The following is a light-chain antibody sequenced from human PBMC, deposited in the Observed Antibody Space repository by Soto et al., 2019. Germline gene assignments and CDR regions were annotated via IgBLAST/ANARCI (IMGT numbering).Light chain of an antibody. CDR1: QAIRTA. Sequence: AIQLTQSPSSLYASVGDRVTITCRASQAIRTALGWYQQKPGKVPKLLIYAASILQSGVPSRFSGSGSGTDFTLTISSLQPEDFATYYCQQYYSYPRALTFGGGTKVEIK. V-gene: IGKV1-6*01. J-gene: IGKJ4*01. CDR3: QQYYSYPRALT. CDR2: AAS.